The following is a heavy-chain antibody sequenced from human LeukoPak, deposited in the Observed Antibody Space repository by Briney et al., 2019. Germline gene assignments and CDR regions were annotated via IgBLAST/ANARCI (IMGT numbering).Heavy chain of an antibody. J-gene: IGHJ4*02. CDR1: GGSFSGYY. V-gene: IGHV4-34*01. CDR2: INHSGST. D-gene: IGHD3-22*01. CDR3: ARGPSNLYYYDSSGYETFDY. Sequence: PSETLPLTCAVYGGSFSGYYWSWIRQPPGKGLEWIGEINHSGSTNYNPSLKSRVTISVDTSKNQFSLKLSSVTAADTAVYYCARGPSNLYYYDSSGYETFDYWGQGTLVTVSS.